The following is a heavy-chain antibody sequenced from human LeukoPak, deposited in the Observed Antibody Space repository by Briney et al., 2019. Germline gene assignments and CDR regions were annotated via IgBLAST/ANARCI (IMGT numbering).Heavy chain of an antibody. V-gene: IGHV3-30*18. CDR3: AKDPQWLVYYYYGMDV. CDR1: GFTFSSYG. D-gene: IGHD6-19*01. J-gene: IGHJ6*02. CDR2: ISYDGSNR. Sequence: PGGSLRLSCAASGFTFSSYGMHWVRQAPGKGLEWVAVISYDGSNRYYADSVKGRFTISRDNSKNTLYLQMNSLRAEDTAVYYCAKDPQWLVYYYYGMDVWGQGTTVTVSS.